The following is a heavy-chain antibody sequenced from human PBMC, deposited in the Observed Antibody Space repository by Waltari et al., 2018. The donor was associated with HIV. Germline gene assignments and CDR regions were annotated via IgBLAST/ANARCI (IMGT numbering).Heavy chain of an antibody. CDR3: AKGVSVATRTGFDS. CDR1: GFSFSDYA. Sequence: VQLLESGGGLGQPGGSLRLSCAASGFSFSDYALGWGRRAPGKGRGGAVIRSVRGQTTYYEGSVEGRFTISRDESQNTLYLQMQSVRGEDTAVYFCAKGVSVATRTGFDSWGQGTMVIVSS. J-gene: IGHJ4*02. D-gene: IGHD2-15*01. CDR2: RSVRGQTT. V-gene: IGHV3-23*01.